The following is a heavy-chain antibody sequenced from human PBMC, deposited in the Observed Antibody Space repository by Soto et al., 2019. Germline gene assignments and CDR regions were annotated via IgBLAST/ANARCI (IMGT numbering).Heavy chain of an antibody. J-gene: IGHJ6*02. CDR1: GGTFSSYA. V-gene: IGHV1-69*12. D-gene: IGHD5-18*01. CDR2: IIPIFGTA. Sequence: QVQLVQSGAEVKKPGSSVKVSCKASGGTFSSYAISWVRQAPGQGLEWMGGIIPIFGTANYAQKFQGRVTITADESTSTDYMELSSLRAEDTAVYYCAREGTAMDYYYCGMDVWGQGTTVTVSS. CDR3: AREGTAMDYYYCGMDV.